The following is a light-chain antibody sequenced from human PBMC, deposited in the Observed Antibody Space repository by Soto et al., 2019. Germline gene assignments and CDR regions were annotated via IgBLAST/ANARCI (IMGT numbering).Light chain of an antibody. V-gene: IGKV3-15*01. CDR3: QQYNQWPPT. J-gene: IGKJ5*01. CDR2: TAS. Sequence: EIVMTQSPATLSVSPGERATLSCRASQSVTSNLAWYQQKRGQAPRLLIHTASTRATGVPARFSGSGSGTEFTLTISSLQSEDFAVYYCQQYNQWPPTFGRGTRLEIK. CDR1: QSVTSN.